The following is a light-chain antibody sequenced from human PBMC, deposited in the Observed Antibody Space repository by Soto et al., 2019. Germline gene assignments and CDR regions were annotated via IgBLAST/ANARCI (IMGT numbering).Light chain of an antibody. CDR2: EGS. J-gene: IGLJ2*01. CDR1: SSDVGSDNL. Sequence: QSVLTQPASVSGSPGQSNTISCTGTSSDVGSDNLVSWYQQHPGKAPKLMIYEGSKRPSGVSNRFSGSKSGNTASLTISGLQAEDEADYYCCSYAGSSTAIFGGGTKVTVL. V-gene: IGLV2-23*01. CDR3: CSYAGSSTAI.